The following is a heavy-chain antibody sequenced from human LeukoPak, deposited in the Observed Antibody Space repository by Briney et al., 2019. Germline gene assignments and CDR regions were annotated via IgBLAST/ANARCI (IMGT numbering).Heavy chain of an antibody. J-gene: IGHJ4*02. CDR3: ARDQEGFDY. Sequence: ASVKVSCKVSGYTLTELSMHWVRQAPGKGLEWMGGFDPEDGSTSYAQKFQGRVTVTRDTSTSTVHMELSGLRSEDTAVYYCARDQEGFDYWGQGTLVTVSS. V-gene: IGHV1-24*01. CDR2: FDPEDGST. CDR1: GYTLTELS.